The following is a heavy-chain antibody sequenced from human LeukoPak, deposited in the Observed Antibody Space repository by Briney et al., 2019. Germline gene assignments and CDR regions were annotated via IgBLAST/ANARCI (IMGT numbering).Heavy chain of an antibody. D-gene: IGHD3-16*01. V-gene: IGHV3-30*18. J-gene: IGHJ4*02. CDR2: KSYDGGHQ. Sequence: AGRSLRLSCAASGFTFSTYGMHWVRQAPGKGLEWVAVKSYDGGHQHYADSVKGRFTISRDNSKNTLYLQMNSLRAEGTAGYYCAKGGYYDYVWGSRNSYFDYWGQGTLVTVSS. CDR3: AKGGYYDYVWGSRNSYFDY. CDR1: GFTFSTYG.